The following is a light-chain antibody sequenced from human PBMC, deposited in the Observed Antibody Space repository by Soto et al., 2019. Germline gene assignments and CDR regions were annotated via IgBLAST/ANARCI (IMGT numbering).Light chain of an antibody. Sequence: QSVLTQPASVSGSPGQSITISCTGTSSDVGGYSYVSWYQQHPGKAPKLMIYDVSNRPSGVSNRFSGSKSGNTASLTISGLQAEAEADYYCSSYTSSSTLGVFGTGTKATVL. V-gene: IGLV2-14*01. CDR2: DVS. CDR1: SSDVGGYSY. CDR3: SSYTSSSTLGV. J-gene: IGLJ1*01.